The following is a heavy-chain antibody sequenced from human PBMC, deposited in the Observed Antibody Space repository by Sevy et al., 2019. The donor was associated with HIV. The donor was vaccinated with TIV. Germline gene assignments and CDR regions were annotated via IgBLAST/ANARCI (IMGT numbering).Heavy chain of an antibody. J-gene: IGHJ3*02. CDR3: ARVVTRDDRKAFDI. V-gene: IGHV5-51*01. CDR1: GNSFTNYW. CDR2: IHPGDSDT. D-gene: IGHD3-22*01. Sequence: GESLKISCKASGNSFTNYWIGWVRQMPGKGPEWMGIIHPGDSDTRYSSSFQGQVTISADKSITTAYLQWSSLKASDSAMYYCARVVTRDDRKAFDIWGRGTMVTVSS.